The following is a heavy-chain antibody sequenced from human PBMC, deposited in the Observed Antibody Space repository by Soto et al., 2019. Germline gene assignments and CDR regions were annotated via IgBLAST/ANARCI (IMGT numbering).Heavy chain of an antibody. J-gene: IGHJ6*02. D-gene: IGHD2-8*01. CDR1: GDSVSSNSAA. V-gene: IGHV6-1*01. Sequence: SQTLALNYAISGDSVSSNSAAWNWIRQSPSRGLEWLGRTYYRSKWYNDYAVSVKSRITINPDTSKNQFSLQLNSVTPEDTAVYYCARGKVPLSYATYGMDVWGQGHTVTVSS. CDR2: TYYRSKWYN. CDR3: ARGKVPLSYATYGMDV.